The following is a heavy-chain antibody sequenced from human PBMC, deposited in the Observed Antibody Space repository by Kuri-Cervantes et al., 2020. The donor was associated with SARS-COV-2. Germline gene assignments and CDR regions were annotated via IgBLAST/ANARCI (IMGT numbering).Heavy chain of an antibody. D-gene: IGHD1-26*01. V-gene: IGHV3-30*18. Sequence: GGSLRLSCAASGFTFSSYGMHWVRQPPGKGLEWVALISYDEINTYYADSVKGRFTISRDNSKNTLHLQMNSLRAEDTAVYYCAKAQAGEIVGATSWGQGTLVTVSS. CDR3: AKAQAGEIVGATS. CDR1: GFTFSSYG. J-gene: IGHJ4*02. CDR2: ISYDEINT.